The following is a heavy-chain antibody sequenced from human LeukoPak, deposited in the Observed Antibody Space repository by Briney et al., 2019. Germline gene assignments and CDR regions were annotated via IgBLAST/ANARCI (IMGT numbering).Heavy chain of an antibody. CDR1: GFTFSSYA. CDR2: ISGSSERT. J-gene: IGHJ5*02. Sequence: GGSLRLSCAASGFTFSSYAMGWVRQAPGKGLEWVSAISGSSERTYYEDSVKGRFTISRDNSKSTLYLKMNSLRAEDTAVYYCARELMVRGVTRFDPWGQGTLVTVSS. V-gene: IGHV3-23*01. CDR3: ARELMVRGVTRFDP. D-gene: IGHD3-10*01.